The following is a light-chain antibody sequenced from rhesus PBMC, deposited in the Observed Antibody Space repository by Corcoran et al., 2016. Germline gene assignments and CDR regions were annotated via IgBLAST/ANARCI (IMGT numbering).Light chain of an antibody. CDR3: QQYNSDPVT. V-gene: IGKV1-22*01. Sequence: DIQMTQSPSSLSASVGDTVTIPCRASPSITNWLAWYQPHVGTSPKLLICAASTLQNGVPSRLSGGGSGTDFTLTISSLQTDDFATYYCQQYNSDPVTFGPGTKVDI. CDR1: PSITNW. CDR2: AAS. J-gene: IGKJ3*01.